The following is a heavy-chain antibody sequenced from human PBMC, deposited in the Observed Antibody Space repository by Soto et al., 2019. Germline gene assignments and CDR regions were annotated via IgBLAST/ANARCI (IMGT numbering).Heavy chain of an antibody. Sequence: QVQLVQSGAELKKPGSSVKVSCKASGDTFSGYPINWVRQAPGEGLEWMGRIIPAFGTTNDAQRFEGRVTFTAVESTNTAYMELRGLLSEDTAVYYCARDGGFGELKYWGPGTLVTVSS. CDR3: ARDGGFGELKY. CDR1: GDTFSGYP. CDR2: IIPAFGTT. D-gene: IGHD3-10*01. J-gene: IGHJ4*02. V-gene: IGHV1-69*18.